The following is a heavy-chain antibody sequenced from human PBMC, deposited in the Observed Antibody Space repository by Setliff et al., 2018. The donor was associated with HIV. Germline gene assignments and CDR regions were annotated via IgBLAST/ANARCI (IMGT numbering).Heavy chain of an antibody. D-gene: IGHD3-22*01. Sequence: SLKISCTASGFTFGDYAMSWVRQAPGKGLEWVGFIRSKAYGGTTEYAASVKGRFTISRDDSKSIAYLQMNSLKTEDTAVYYCTSSPLIRERGIVVVITRPDAFDIWGQGTMVTVSS. V-gene: IGHV3-49*04. CDR2: IRSKAYGGTT. CDR3: TSSPLIRERGIVVVITRPDAFDI. CDR1: GFTFGDYA. J-gene: IGHJ3*02.